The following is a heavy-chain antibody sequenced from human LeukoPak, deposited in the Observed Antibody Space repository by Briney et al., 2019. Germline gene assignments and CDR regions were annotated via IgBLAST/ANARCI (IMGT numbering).Heavy chain of an antibody. CDR1: GFTFSSYS. CDR3: ARHWTTVTTYFDY. D-gene: IGHD4-17*01. Sequence: GGSLRLSCAASGFTFSSYSMNWVRQAPGKGLEWVSSISSSSSYIYYADSVKGRFTISRDNAKNSLYLQMNSLRAEDTAVYYCARHWTTVTTYFDYWGQGTLVTVSS. CDR2: ISSSSSYI. J-gene: IGHJ4*02. V-gene: IGHV3-21*01.